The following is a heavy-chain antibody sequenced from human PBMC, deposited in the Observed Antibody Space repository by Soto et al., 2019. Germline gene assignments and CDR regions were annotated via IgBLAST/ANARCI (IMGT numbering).Heavy chain of an antibody. J-gene: IGHJ4*02. CDR2: ISSDGGNK. CDR3: ARDHEGSGTYFDY. D-gene: IGHD1-26*01. CDR1: GFTFSSHA. Sequence: ESVGGVVQPGTSLRLSCAASGFTFSSHAMHWVRQAPGKGLEWVALISSDGGNKYYIDSVKGRFTISRDNSKNSLSLQMNSLRAEDTTVYYCARDHEGSGTYFDYWGQGTLVTVSS. V-gene: IGHV3-30*03.